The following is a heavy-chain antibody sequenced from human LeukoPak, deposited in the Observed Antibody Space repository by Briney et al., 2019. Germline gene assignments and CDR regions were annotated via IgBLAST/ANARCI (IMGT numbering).Heavy chain of an antibody. CDR2: LSYDGNNK. CDR3: ARDSADHGSGWYPRYYYFDY. CDR1: GFTFSSYS. Sequence: PGGSLRLSCAASGFTFSSYSMHWVRQAPGKGLEWVALLSYDGNNKYYIESVKGRFTISRDNSKNTLYLEMNSLRGEDTAVYYCARDSADHGSGWYPRYYYFDYWGQGTLVTVSS. D-gene: IGHD6-19*01. V-gene: IGHV3-30-3*01. J-gene: IGHJ4*02.